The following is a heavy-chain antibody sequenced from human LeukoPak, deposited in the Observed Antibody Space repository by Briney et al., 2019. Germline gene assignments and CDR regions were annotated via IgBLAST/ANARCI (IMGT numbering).Heavy chain of an antibody. D-gene: IGHD2-2*01. CDR2: IFINGST. CDR3: ARMRIIVVPAAKFRHFYYGMDV. V-gene: IGHV4-61*02. Sequence: SQTLSLTCTVSDDSLTSGSHYWSWIRQPAGKGLEWLGRIFINGSTNFNPSLTSRVTISADTSKSQFSLKLTSVTAADAAVYYCARMRIIVVPAAKFRHFYYGMDVWGQGTTVTVSS. CDR1: DDSLTSGSHY. J-gene: IGHJ6*02.